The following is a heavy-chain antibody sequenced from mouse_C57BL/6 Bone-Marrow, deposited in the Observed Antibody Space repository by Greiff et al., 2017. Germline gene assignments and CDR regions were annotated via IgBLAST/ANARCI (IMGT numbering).Heavy chain of an antibody. CDR3: ARNDGYYVWAMDY. V-gene: IGHV1-55*01. D-gene: IGHD2-3*01. J-gene: IGHJ4*01. CDR1: GYAFTSYW. Sequence: VQLQQPGAELVKPGASVKMSCKASGYAFTSYWITWVKQRPGQGLEWIGDIYPGSGSTKYNEKFKSKATLTVDTSSSTAYMQLSSLTSEDSAVYYCARNDGYYVWAMDYWGQGTSVTVSS. CDR2: IYPGSGST.